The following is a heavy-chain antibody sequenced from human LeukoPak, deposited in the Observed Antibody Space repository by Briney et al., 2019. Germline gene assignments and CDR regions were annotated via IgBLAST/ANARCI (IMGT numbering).Heavy chain of an antibody. Sequence: PSETLSLTCAVYGGSFSGYYWSWIRQPPGKGPEWIGEIKHSGSTNYNPSLKSRVTISVDTSKNQFSLKLSSVTAADTAVYYCARLGSSRRTNRDYYYYMDVWGKGTTVTVSS. CDR3: ARLGSSRRTNRDYYYYMDV. V-gene: IGHV4-34*01. CDR2: IKHSGST. CDR1: GGSFSGYY. D-gene: IGHD6-13*01. J-gene: IGHJ6*03.